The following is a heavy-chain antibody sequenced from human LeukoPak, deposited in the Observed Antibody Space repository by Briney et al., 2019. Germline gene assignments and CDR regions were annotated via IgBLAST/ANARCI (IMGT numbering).Heavy chain of an antibody. CDR2: IYYSGST. D-gene: IGHD3-10*01. V-gene: IGHV4-39*07. Sequence: SETLSLTCTVSGGSISSSSYYWGWIRQPPGKGLEWIGSIYYSGSTYYNPSLKSRVTISVDTSKNQFSLQLNSVTPEDTAVYYCARDRARRVENYYGSGSYYGGIDYWGQGTLVTVSS. CDR3: ARDRARRVENYYGSGSYYGGIDY. J-gene: IGHJ4*02. CDR1: GGSISSSSYY.